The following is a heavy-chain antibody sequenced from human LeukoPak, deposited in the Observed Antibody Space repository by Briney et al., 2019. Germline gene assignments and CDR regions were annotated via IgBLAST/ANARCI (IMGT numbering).Heavy chain of an antibody. CDR2: INPNSGDT. CDR3: VRDGGMDV. V-gene: IGHV1-2*02. CDR1: GYTFSGYY. J-gene: IGHJ6*02. Sequence: ASVKVSCKASGYTFSGYYMHWVRQAPGQGLEWMGWINPNSGDTNYAQKFQGRVTVTRDTSISTAYMELSRLTSDDTAVYFCVRDGGMDVWGQGTTVTVSS.